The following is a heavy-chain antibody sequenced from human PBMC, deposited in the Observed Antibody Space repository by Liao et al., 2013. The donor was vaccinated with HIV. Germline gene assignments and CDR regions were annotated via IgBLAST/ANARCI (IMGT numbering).Heavy chain of an antibody. J-gene: IGHJ5*02. CDR3: ARDRGSSNWPRFDP. CDR1: GGSFSSGSYY. V-gene: IGHV4-61*02. D-gene: IGHD6-13*01. Sequence: QVQLQESGPGLVKPSQTLSLTCTVSGGSFSSGSYYWSWIRQPAGKGLEWIGRIYTSGSTNYNPSLKSRVTISVDTSKNQFSLKLNSVTAADTAVYYCARDRGSSNWPRFDPWGQGTLVTVSS. CDR2: IYTSGST.